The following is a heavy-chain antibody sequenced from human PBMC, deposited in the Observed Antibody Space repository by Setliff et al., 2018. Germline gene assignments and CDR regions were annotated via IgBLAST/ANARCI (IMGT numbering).Heavy chain of an antibody. V-gene: IGHV1-18*01. Sequence: ASVKVSCKTSGFGFTTFGFSWVRQAPGQGLEWLGSIRPYSGNTNYPQWLQDRVTMTIDTSATTVYMELQSLRSDDTAVYYCVRSSAPQVVLAADFDFWGQGTPVTVSS. D-gene: IGHD6-19*01. J-gene: IGHJ4*02. CDR1: GFGFTTFG. CDR3: VRSSAPQVVLAADFDF. CDR2: IRPYSGNT.